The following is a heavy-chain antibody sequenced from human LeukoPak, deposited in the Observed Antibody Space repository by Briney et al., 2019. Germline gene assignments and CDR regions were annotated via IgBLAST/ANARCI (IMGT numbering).Heavy chain of an antibody. CDR1: GYSISSGYY. Sequence: SETLSLTCTVSGYSISSGYYWGWIRQPPGKGLEWIGSIYHSGSTYYNPSLKSRVTISVDTSKNQFSLKLSSVTAADTAVYYCARGGDYGRGGGYYYYMDVWGKGTTVTVSS. CDR3: ARGGDYGRGGGYYYYMDV. D-gene: IGHD4-17*01. V-gene: IGHV4-38-2*02. J-gene: IGHJ6*03. CDR2: IYHSGST.